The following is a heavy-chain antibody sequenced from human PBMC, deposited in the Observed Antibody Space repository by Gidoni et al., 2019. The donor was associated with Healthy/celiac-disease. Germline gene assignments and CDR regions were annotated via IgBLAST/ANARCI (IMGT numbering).Heavy chain of an antibody. Sequence: QVQLVESGGGVVQPGRSLRLSCAASGFTFSSYGMHWVRQAPGKGLGWVAVISYDGINKYYADAVKGRFTISRDNSKNTLYLQMNSLRAEDTAVYYCAKAPEDILTGYYYYYGMDVWGQGTTVTVSS. J-gene: IGHJ6*02. D-gene: IGHD3-9*01. CDR2: ISYDGINK. V-gene: IGHV3-30*18. CDR1: GFTFSSYG. CDR3: AKAPEDILTGYYYYYGMDV.